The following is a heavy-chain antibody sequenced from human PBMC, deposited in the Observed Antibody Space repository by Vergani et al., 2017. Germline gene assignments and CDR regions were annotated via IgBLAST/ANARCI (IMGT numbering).Heavy chain of an antibody. D-gene: IGHD4-17*01. J-gene: IGHJ4*02. CDR1: GFSFSDHY. CDR2: ISNSGNTI. V-gene: IGHV3-11*04. CDR3: ARVPGDYLSIVDY. Sequence: QVQLVESGGGLVKPGGSLRLSCAASGFSFSDHYMTWIRQAPGKGLEWVSYISNSGNTIEYADSVKGRFSISRDNAKNSLYLQMNSLRAEDTAVYYCARVPGDYLSIVDYWGQGTLVTVSS.